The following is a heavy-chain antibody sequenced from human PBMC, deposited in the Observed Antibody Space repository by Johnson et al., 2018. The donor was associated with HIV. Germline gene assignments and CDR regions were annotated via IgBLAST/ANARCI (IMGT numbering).Heavy chain of an antibody. Sequence: QMLLVESGGGVVQPGGSLRLSCAASGFTFSSYGMHWVRQAPGKGLEWVAFIRYDGSHKYYADSVKGRFSLSRDISKNMLYLQMHSLRGDDTAMYYCARVSSIAALWDAFDIWGQGTMVTVSS. CDR2: IRYDGSHK. J-gene: IGHJ3*02. CDR1: GFTFSSYG. V-gene: IGHV3-30*02. CDR3: ARVSSIAALWDAFDI. D-gene: IGHD6-6*01.